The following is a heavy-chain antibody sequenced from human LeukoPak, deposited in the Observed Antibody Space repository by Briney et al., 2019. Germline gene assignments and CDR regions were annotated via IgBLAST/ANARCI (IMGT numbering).Heavy chain of an antibody. V-gene: IGHV1-69*04. CDR1: GGTFSSYA. D-gene: IGHD3-16*01. Sequence: ASVKVSCKASGGTFSSYAISWVRQAPGQGLEWMGRIIPIFGIANYAQKFQGRVTITADKSTSTACMELSSLRSEDTAVYYCAREAPGGEVDYWGQGTLVTVSS. CDR3: AREAPGGEVDY. J-gene: IGHJ4*02. CDR2: IIPIFGIA.